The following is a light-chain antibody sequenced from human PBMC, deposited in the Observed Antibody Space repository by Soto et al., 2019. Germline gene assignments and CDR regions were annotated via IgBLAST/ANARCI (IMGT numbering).Light chain of an antibody. CDR3: AAWDDSLNGLYV. V-gene: IGLV1-40*01. Sequence: QSVLTQPPSVSGAPGQRVTISCTGSSSNIGAGYPVHWYQQLPGTAPKLLVAGNRPSGVPDRFSVSKSGASASLAITGLQAEDEADYYCAAWDDSLNGLYVFGTGTKVTVL. CDR2: G. CDR1: SSNIGAGYP. J-gene: IGLJ1*01.